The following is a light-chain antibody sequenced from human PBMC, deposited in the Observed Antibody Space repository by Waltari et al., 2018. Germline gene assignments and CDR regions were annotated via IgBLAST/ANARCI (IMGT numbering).Light chain of an antibody. CDR1: QSVSSN. CDR3: QQYNKRRYT. CDR2: GAS. Sequence: EMVMTQSPATLSVSPGERATLSCRASQSVSSNLAWYQQKPGQAPRLLIYGASTRATGTPARFSGSGSGTEFTLTISSLQSEDFAAYYCQQYNKRRYTFGQGTKLEIK. V-gene: IGKV3-15*01. J-gene: IGKJ2*01.